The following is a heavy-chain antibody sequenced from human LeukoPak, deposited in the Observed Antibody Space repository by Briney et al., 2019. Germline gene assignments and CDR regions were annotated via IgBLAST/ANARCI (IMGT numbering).Heavy chain of an antibody. J-gene: IGHJ4*02. Sequence: GGSLRLSCAASGFSFSSYTMNWVSQAPGKGLEWVSSISSSSSYIYYADSVKGRFTISRDNAKNSLYLQMNSLRAEDTAVYYCATGGRYSSSDYWGQGTLVTVSS. CDR1: GFSFSSYT. CDR2: ISSSSSYI. V-gene: IGHV3-21*01. D-gene: IGHD6-19*01. CDR3: ATGGRYSSSDY.